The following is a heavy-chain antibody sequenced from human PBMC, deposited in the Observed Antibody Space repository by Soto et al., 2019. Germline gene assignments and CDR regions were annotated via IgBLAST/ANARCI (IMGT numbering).Heavy chain of an antibody. D-gene: IGHD3-3*01. CDR3: AKDLLRFLEWLAFYGRDV. CDR1: GFTFSSYG. J-gene: IGHJ6*02. CDR2: ISYDGSNK. V-gene: IGHV3-30*18. Sequence: GGSLRLSCAASGFTFSSYGMHWVRQAPGKGLEWVAVISYDGSNKYYADSVKGRFTISRDNSKNTLYLQMNSLRAEDTAVYYCAKDLLRFLEWLAFYGRDVGGQGTTVTVS.